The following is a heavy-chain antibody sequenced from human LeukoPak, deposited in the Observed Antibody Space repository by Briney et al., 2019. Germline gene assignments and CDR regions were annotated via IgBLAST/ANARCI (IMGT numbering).Heavy chain of an antibody. Sequence: PSETLSLTCTVSGGSISSSSYYWGWIRQPPGKGLEWIGSIYYSGSTYYNPSLKSRVTISVDTSKNQFSLKLSSVTAADTAVYYRARSSYDFWSGSWYYFDYWGQGTLVTVSS. J-gene: IGHJ4*02. CDR3: ARSSYDFWSGSWYYFDY. V-gene: IGHV4-39*01. CDR2: IYYSGST. D-gene: IGHD3-3*01. CDR1: GGSISSSSYY.